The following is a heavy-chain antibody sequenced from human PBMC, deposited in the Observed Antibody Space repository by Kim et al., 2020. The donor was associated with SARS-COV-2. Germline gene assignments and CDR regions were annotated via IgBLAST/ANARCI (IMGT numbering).Heavy chain of an antibody. CDR3: AKDAAFWSGPLISYYYG. V-gene: IGHV3-30*18. CDR2: ISYDGSNK. CDR1: GFTFSSYG. D-gene: IGHD3-3*01. J-gene: IGHJ6*01. Sequence: GGSLRLSCAASGFTFSSYGMHWVRQAPGKGLEWVAVISYDGSNKYYADSVKGRFTISRDNSKNTLYLQMNSLRAEDTAVYYCAKDAAFWSGPLISYYYG.